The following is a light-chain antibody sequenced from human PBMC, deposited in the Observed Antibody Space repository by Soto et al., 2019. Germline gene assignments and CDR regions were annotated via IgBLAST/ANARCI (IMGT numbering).Light chain of an antibody. J-gene: IGLJ1*01. V-gene: IGLV2-14*01. CDR2: DVS. CDR3: SSYTSSSTLVV. Sequence: QSVLTQPASVSGSPGQSITISCTGTSSDVGGYNYVSWSQQHPGKAPKLMIYDVSNRPSGVSNRFSGSKSGNTASLTISGLQAEDEADYYCSSYTSSSTLVVFGTGTQLTVL. CDR1: SSDVGGYNY.